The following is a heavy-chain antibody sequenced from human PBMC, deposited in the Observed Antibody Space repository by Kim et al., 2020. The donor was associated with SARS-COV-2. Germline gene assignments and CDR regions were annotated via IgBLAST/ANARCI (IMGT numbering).Heavy chain of an antibody. D-gene: IGHD3-10*01. V-gene: IGHV4-59*01. Sequence: STNYNPSLKSRVTISVDTSKNQFSLKLSSVTAADTAVYYCARATLYGFDYWGQGTLVTVSS. CDR2: ST. CDR3: ARATLYGFDY. J-gene: IGHJ4*02.